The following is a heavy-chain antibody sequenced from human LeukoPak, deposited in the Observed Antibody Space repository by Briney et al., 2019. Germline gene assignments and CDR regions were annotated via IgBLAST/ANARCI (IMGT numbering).Heavy chain of an antibody. CDR2: IYYSGST. V-gene: IGHV4-59*08. D-gene: IGHD6-6*01. Sequence: SETLSLTCTVSGGSISSYYWSWIRQPPGKGLEWIGYIYYSGSTNYNPSLKSRVTISVDTSKNQFSLKLSSVTAADTAVYYCARPASSIAARPGWFDPWGQGTLVTVSS. CDR1: GGSISSYY. CDR3: ARPASSIAARPGWFDP. J-gene: IGHJ5*02.